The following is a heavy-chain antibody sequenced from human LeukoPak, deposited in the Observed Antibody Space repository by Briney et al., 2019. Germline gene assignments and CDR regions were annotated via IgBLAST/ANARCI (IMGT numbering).Heavy chain of an antibody. J-gene: IGHJ4*02. D-gene: IGHD3-22*01. CDR2: IYYSGST. V-gene: IGHV4-59*01. CDR3: AREGGSGYYPSPLGFDY. CDR1: GGSISSYY. Sequence: SQTLSLTRTVSGGSISSYYWSWIRQPPGEGLEWIGYIYYSGSTNYNPSLKSRVTISVDTSKNQFSLKLSSVTAADTAVYYCAREGGSGYYPSPLGFDYWGQGTLVTVSS.